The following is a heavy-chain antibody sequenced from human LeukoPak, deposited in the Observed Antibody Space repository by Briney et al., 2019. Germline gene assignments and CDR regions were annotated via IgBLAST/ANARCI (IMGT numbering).Heavy chain of an antibody. Sequence: GGSLRLSCAASGFTFSSYEMNWVRQAPGKGLEWVSYISSSSSTIYYADSVKGRFTISRDNAKNSLYLQMNSLRAEDTAVYYCASYCGGDCLPTYYFDYWGQGTLVTVSS. V-gene: IGHV3-48*01. D-gene: IGHD2-21*01. CDR3: ASYCGGDCLPTYYFDY. J-gene: IGHJ4*02. CDR2: ISSSSSTI. CDR1: GFTFSSYE.